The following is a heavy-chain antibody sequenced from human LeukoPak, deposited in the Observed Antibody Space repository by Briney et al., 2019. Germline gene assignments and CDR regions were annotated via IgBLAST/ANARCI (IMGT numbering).Heavy chain of an antibody. CDR1: GFTFSSYS. J-gene: IGHJ4*02. CDR3: ARDRRDGYNLGFDY. V-gene: IGHV3-21*01. D-gene: IGHD5-24*01. CDR2: ISSSSSYI. Sequence: PGGSLRLSCAASGFTFSSYSMNWVRQAPGKGLEWVSSISSSSSYIYYADSVKGRFTISRDNAKNSLYLQMNSLRAEDTAVYYCARDRRDGYNLGFDYWGQGTLVTVSS.